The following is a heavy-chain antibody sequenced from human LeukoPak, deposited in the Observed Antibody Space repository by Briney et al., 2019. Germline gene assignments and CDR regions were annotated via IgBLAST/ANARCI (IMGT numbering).Heavy chain of an antibody. Sequence: SGPTLVNPTQTLTLTCTFSGVSLSTSGLGVGWIRQPPGKALEWLALIYWDDDKRYSPSLKTRLTITKDTSKNQVVLTMTNMDPVDTATYYCAHRSADYGGNSGYYFDYWGQGTLVTVSS. J-gene: IGHJ4*02. CDR2: IYWDDDK. CDR3: AHRSADYGGNSGYYFDY. V-gene: IGHV2-5*02. D-gene: IGHD4-23*01. CDR1: GVSLSTSGLG.